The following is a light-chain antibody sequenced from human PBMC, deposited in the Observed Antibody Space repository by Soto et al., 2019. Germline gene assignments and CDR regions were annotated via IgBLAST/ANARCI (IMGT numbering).Light chain of an antibody. Sequence: DIQMTQSPSTLSASVGDRVTITCRASQSISTWLVWYQQKPGKAPRLLIYTASSLESGVPSRFSGSGSGTEFTLTISSLQPDDFATYTSYPRTVGQRTKAEIK. J-gene: IGKJ1*01. V-gene: IGKV1-5*03. CDR2: TAS. CDR1: QSISTW. CDR3: YPRT.